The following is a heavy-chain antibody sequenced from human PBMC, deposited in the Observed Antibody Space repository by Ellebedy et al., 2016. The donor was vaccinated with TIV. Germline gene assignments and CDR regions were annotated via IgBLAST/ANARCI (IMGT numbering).Heavy chain of an antibody. J-gene: IGHJ4*02. CDR3: AKASIVGGTETGLEF. V-gene: IGHV3-23*01. CDR2: ISVTGAKS. D-gene: IGHD1-26*01. CDR1: GFTFNAYY. Sequence: GESLKISCAASGFTFNAYYMTWIRQAPGKGLRWVSSISVTGAKSYYEDSVKGRFTISRDFSKSMLFLQMNSLTAEDTAVYYCAKASIVGGTETGLEFWGQGTRVTVSS.